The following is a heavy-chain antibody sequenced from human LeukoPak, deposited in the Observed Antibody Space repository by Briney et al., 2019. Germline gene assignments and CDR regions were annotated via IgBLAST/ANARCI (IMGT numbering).Heavy chain of an antibody. Sequence: ASVKVSCKASGYTFTGYYMHWVRQAPGQGLEWMGWINPNSGGINYAQKFQGRVTMTRDTSISTAYMELSRLRSDDTAVYYCARAGEKTVMPLLDYGARGTWVTFSS. D-gene: IGHD3-16*01. CDR1: GYTFTGYY. V-gene: IGHV1-2*02. CDR3: ARAGEKTVMPLLDY. J-gene: IGHJ4*02. CDR2: INPNSGGI.